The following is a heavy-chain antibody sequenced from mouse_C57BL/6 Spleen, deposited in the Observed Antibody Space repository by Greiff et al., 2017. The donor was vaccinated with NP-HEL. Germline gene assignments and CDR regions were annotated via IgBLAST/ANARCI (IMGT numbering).Heavy chain of an antibody. Sequence: DVMLVESGGDLVKPGGSLKLSCAASGFTFSSYGMSWVRQTPDKRLEWVATISSGGSYTYYPDSVKGRFTISRDNAKNTLYLQMSSLKSEDTAMYYCARHSLSFAYWGQGTLVTVSA. V-gene: IGHV5-6*02. CDR1: GFTFSSYG. J-gene: IGHJ3*01. CDR3: ARHSLSFAY. CDR2: ISSGGSYT.